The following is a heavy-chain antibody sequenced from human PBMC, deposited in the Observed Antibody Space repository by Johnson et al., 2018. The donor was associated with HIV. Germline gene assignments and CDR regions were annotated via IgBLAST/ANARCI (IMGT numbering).Heavy chain of an antibody. Sequence: VQLVESGGGLVQPGGSLRLSCVASGFTVRKGLEWVSVIYSGASTYYADSVKGRFTISRDNSKSTLYLQMNSLRAEDTALYYCARENLGAFDIWGQGTMVTVSS. CDR1: GFTV. CDR3: ARENLGAFDI. V-gene: IGHV3-53*01. J-gene: IGHJ3*02. CDR2: IYSGAST. D-gene: IGHD1-14*01.